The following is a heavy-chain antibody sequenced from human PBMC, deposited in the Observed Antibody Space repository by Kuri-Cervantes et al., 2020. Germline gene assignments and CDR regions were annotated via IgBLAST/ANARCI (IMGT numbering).Heavy chain of an antibody. CDR2: INHSGST. CDR1: GGSFSGYY. D-gene: IGHD3-16*01. V-gene: IGHV4-34*01. Sequence: GSLRLSCAVYGGSFSGYYWSWIRQPPGKGLEWIGEINHSGSTNYNPPLKSRVTISVDTSKNQFSLKLSSVTAADTAVYYCARVVDYCTTGYCYYMDVWAKGTTVTVSS. J-gene: IGHJ6*03. CDR3: ARVVDYCTTGYCYYMDV.